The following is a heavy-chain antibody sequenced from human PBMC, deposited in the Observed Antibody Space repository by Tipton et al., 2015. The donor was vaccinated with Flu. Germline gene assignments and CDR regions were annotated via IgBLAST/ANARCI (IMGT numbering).Heavy chain of an antibody. CDR3: ARGEYSTMITFGGVIVYFDY. CDR1: GGSISSSSYY. D-gene: IGHD3-16*02. CDR2: IYYSGST. V-gene: IGHV4-39*07. Sequence: LRLSCTVSGGSISSSSYYWGWIRQPPGKGLEWIGSIYYSGSTYYNPSLKSRVTISVDTSKNQFSLKPSPVTAADTAVYYCARGEYSTMITFGGVIVYFDYWGQGTLVTVSS. J-gene: IGHJ4*02.